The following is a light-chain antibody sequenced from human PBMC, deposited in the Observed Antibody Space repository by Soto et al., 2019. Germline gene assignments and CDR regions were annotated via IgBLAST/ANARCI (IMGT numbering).Light chain of an antibody. J-gene: IGKJ5*01. CDR2: DAS. Sequence: ILWTQIPGTPSFSFGERTTLSFKDSQSVSSYLAWYQQKPGQAPRLLIYDASNRATGIPARFSGSGSGTNFTLTISSLEPEDFAVYYCQQRSNWPPITFGQGTRLEIK. CDR1: QSVSSY. V-gene: IGKV3-11*01. CDR3: QQRSNWPPIT.